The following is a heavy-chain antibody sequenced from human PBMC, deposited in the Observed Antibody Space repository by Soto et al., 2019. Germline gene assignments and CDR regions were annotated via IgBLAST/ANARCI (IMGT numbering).Heavy chain of an antibody. D-gene: IGHD3-10*01. J-gene: IGHJ5*02. CDR1: GFTFSSYA. CDR3: AKDLESKWFRGLGAYNWFDP. V-gene: IGHV3-23*01. Sequence: GGSLRLSCAASGFTFSSYAMSWVRQAPGKGLEWVSAISGSGGSTYYADSVKGRFTISGDNSKNTLYLQMNSLRAEDTAVYYCAKDLESKWFRGLGAYNWFDPWGQGTLVTVSS. CDR2: ISGSGGST.